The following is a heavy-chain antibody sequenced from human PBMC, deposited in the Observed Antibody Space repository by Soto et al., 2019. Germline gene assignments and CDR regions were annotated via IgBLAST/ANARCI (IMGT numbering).Heavy chain of an antibody. V-gene: IGHV3-15*01. CDR3: ATVGYCGGDWCYASYYGMDV. Sequence: EVQLVESGGGLVKPGGSLRLSCAASGFTFNNAWMTWVRRAPGKGLEWIGRIKNKADGGTTDYAAPVKGRFTISRDDSKNMLYLQMHSLKAEDTALYYCATVGYCGGDWCYASYYGMDVWGQGTTVTVSS. CDR1: GFTFNNAW. J-gene: IGHJ6*02. D-gene: IGHD2-21*02. CDR2: IKNKADGGTT.